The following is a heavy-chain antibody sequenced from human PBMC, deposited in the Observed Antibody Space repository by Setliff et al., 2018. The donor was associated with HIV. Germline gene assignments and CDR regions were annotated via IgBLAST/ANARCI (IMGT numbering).Heavy chain of an antibody. Sequence: PGGSLRLSCTASGFVFSNAWMTWVRQAPGKGPEWIGRIKSKTDGEATDYAASLKGRFTILRNDTESTLYLQMNNLKSEDTAVYYCAKDTSYDILTGYPDYWGQGTLVTVSS. CDR3: AKDTSYDILTGYPDY. CDR1: GFVFSNAW. D-gene: IGHD3-9*01. V-gene: IGHV3-15*05. CDR2: IKSKTDGEAT. J-gene: IGHJ4*02.